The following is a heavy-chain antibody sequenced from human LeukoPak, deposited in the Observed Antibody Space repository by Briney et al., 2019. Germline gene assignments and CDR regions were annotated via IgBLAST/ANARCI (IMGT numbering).Heavy chain of an antibody. CDR3: AREVPPVLLVVVTDNWFDP. CDR2: ISAYNGNT. J-gene: IGHJ5*02. D-gene: IGHD2-21*02. CDR1: GGTFSSYG. Sequence: ASVKVSCKASGGTFSSYGISWVRQAPGQGLEWMGWISAYNGNTNYAQKLQGRVTMTTDTSTSTAYMELRSLRSDDTAVYYCAREVPPVLLVVVTDNWFDPWGQGTLVTVSS. V-gene: IGHV1-18*01.